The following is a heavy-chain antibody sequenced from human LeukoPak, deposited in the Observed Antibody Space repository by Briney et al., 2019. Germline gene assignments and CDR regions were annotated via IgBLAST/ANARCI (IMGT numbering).Heavy chain of an antibody. Sequence: SVKVSCKASGGTFISYAISWVRQAPGQGLEWMGGIIPIFGTANYAQKFQGRVTITADESTSTAYMELSSLRSEDTAVYYCARTLPSLLWFGELYYWGQGTLVTVSS. CDR1: GGTFISYA. J-gene: IGHJ4*02. V-gene: IGHV1-69*13. CDR3: ARTLPSLLWFGELYY. D-gene: IGHD3-10*01. CDR2: IIPIFGTA.